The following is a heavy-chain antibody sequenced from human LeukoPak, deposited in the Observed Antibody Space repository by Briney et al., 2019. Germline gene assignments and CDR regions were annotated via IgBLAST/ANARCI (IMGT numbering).Heavy chain of an antibody. CDR3: TKEFCGSRAACAGGSYYDF. CDR2: IGVTGDT. Sequence: GGSLRLSCAASGFTFSKDDFHWVRQAPGKGLEGVAAIGVTGDTYYSDSVKGRFTISREDGANSLYLQMRSLGAGDTALYYCTKEFCGSRAACAGGSYYDFWGRGALVTVSS. J-gene: IGHJ2*01. D-gene: IGHD2-15*01. CDR1: GFTFSKDD. V-gene: IGHV3-13*01.